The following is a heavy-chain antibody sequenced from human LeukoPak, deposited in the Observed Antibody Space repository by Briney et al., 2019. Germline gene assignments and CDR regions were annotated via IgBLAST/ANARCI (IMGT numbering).Heavy chain of an antibody. CDR1: GYTFTTYG. J-gene: IGHJ4*02. V-gene: IGHV1-18*01. D-gene: IGHD3-22*01. CDR2: INPYNGDT. Sequence: GASVKVSCKASGYTFTTYGISWVRQAPGQGLEWMGWINPYNGDTNYAQKLQGRVTMTTDTSTSTAYMELRSLRSDDTAVYYCARHSLPYYDSSGYFWWGQGTLVTVSS. CDR3: ARHSLPYYDSSGYFW.